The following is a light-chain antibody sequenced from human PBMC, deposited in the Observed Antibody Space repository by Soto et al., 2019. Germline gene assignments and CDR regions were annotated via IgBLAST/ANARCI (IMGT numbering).Light chain of an antibody. CDR3: HQFKSYPYT. Sequence: IQLTQSPSSLSASVGDRVTITCRASQAISNYLAWNQQRPGKAPNIVIYAASTLQSGVPSRFSGSGSGTDFTLTISSLQPEDFATYYCHQFKSYPYTFGQGTKLEIK. CDR1: QAISNY. V-gene: IGKV1-9*01. J-gene: IGKJ2*01. CDR2: AAS.